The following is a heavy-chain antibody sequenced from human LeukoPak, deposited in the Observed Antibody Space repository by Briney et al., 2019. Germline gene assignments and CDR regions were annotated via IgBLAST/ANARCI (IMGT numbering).Heavy chain of an antibody. CDR3: ARSTSIVTTGLDY. V-gene: IGHV6-1*01. J-gene: IGHJ4*02. D-gene: IGHD1-1*01. CDR1: GDTVSSNSAA. Sequence: SHTLSLTCAISGDTVSSNSAAWNWIRQSPSRGLEWLGRTYYRSKWYNDYSVSVKSRITINPDTSKNQFSLQLNSVTPEDTAVYYCARSTSIVTTGLDYWGQGTLVTVSS. CDR2: TYYRSKWYN.